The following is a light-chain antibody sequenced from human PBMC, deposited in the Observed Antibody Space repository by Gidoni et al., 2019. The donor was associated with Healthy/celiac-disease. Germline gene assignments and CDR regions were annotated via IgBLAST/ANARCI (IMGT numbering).Light chain of an antibody. J-gene: IGKJ2*04. V-gene: IGKV1-5*03. Sequence: DIQMTQSPSTLSASVGDRVTITCRASQSISSWLAWYQQKPGKAPKLLIYKASSLESGVPSRFSGSGSGTEVIRTISSLQPDVVATYYCQQYNSYPCSFGQXTKLEIK. CDR2: KAS. CDR3: QQYNSYPCS. CDR1: QSISSW.